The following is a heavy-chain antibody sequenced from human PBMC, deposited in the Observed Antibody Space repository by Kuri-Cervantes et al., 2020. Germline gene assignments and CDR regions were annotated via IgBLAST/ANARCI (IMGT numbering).Heavy chain of an antibody. CDR2: ISSSSSTI. Sequence: GESLKISCVASGFSFSTYWMNWVRQAPGKGLEWVSYISSSSSTIYYADSVKGRFTISRDNAKNSLYLQMNSLRDEDTAVYYCARVSHPNPPYYYYGMDVWGQGTTVTVSS. CDR3: ARVSHPNPPYYYYGMDV. CDR1: GFSFSTYW. J-gene: IGHJ6*02. V-gene: IGHV3-48*02.